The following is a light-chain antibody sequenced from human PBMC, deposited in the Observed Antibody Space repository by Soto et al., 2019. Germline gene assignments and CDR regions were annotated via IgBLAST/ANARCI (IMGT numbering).Light chain of an antibody. CDR1: QSVSSN. CDR3: QQYLGSPGIT. J-gene: IGKJ5*01. V-gene: IGKV3-20*01. CDR2: AAS. Sequence: ELAMTQSPATLSVSPGERATLSCRASQSVSSNLAWYQQKAGQAPRLLIYAASSRATGIPDRFSGSGSWTDFALTISRLEPEDFAVYFCQQYLGSPGITFGQGTRLEIK.